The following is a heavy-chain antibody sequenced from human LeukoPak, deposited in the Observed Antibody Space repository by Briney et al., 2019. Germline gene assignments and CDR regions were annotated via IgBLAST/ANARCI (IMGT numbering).Heavy chain of an antibody. J-gene: IGHJ4*02. Sequence: GGSLRLSCAASGFTFSNYWMSWVRQAPGKGLEWVANIKHDGSDKYYVHSVKGQLTISRDNARNSLFLDMNGLRVEDTAFYCWAREFYYDSGAYFVPFDSWGQETLASVSS. CDR3: AREFYYDSGAYFVPFDS. CDR1: GFTFSNYW. V-gene: IGHV3-7*01. CDR2: IKHDGSDK. D-gene: IGHD3-22*01.